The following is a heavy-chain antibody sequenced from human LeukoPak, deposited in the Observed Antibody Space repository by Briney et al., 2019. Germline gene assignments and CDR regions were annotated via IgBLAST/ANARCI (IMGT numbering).Heavy chain of an antibody. Sequence: GGSLRLSCVASRFTFSIYVMHWVRQAPGKGLEWVAVIWYDGSNKYYADSVKGRFTISRDNSKNTLYLQMNSLRAEDTAVYYCAKDTLPGATRLTPHYWGQGTLVTVSS. CDR3: AKDTLPGATRLTPHY. CDR2: IWYDGSNK. V-gene: IGHV3-33*03. J-gene: IGHJ4*02. D-gene: IGHD1-26*01. CDR1: RFTFSIYV.